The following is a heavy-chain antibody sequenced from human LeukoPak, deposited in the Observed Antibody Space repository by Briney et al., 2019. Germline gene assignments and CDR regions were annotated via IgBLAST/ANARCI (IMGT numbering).Heavy chain of an antibody. CDR3: ASVRSGYLYYFDY. Sequence: GESLKSSCKGSGYRFTSYWIGWVRQMPGKGLEWMGIIYPGDSDTRYSPSFQGQVTISADKSISTAYLQWSSLKASDTAMYYCASVRSGYLYYFDYWGQGTLVTVSS. CDR2: IYPGDSDT. J-gene: IGHJ4*02. CDR1: GYRFTSYW. D-gene: IGHD3-3*01. V-gene: IGHV5-51*01.